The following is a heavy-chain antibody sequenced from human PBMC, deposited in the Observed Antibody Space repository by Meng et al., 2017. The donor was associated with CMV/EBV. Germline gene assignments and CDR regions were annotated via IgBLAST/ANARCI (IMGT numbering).Heavy chain of an antibody. J-gene: IGHJ4*02. CDR3: ASEKLTNDYGDSYFDY. CDR1: GFTFSDYY. D-gene: IGHD4-17*01. CDR2: ISSSGSTI. Sequence: GESLKISCAASGFTFSDYYMSWIRQAPGKGLEWVSYISSSGSTIYYADSVKGRFTISRDNAKNSLYLQMNSLSAEDTAVYYCASEKLTNDYGDSYFDYWGQGTLVTVSS. V-gene: IGHV3-11*04.